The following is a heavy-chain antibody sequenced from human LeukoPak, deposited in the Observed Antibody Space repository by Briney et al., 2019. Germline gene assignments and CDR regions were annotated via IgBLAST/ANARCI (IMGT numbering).Heavy chain of an antibody. J-gene: IGHJ4*02. CDR2: ITGSGSNT. CDR1: GFTLSNYA. CDR3: ARKDEVTKNFDY. D-gene: IGHD2-15*01. Sequence: GGSLRLSCAASGFTLSNYAMHWVRQAPGKGLEWVSLITGSGSNTYYADSVKGRFTISRDNSKNTLYLQMNSLRAEDTAVYYCARKDEVTKNFDYWGQGALVTVSS. V-gene: IGHV3-23*01.